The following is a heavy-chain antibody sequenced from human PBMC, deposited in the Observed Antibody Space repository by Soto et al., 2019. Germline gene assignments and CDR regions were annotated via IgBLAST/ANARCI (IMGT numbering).Heavy chain of an antibody. CDR3: ARDRLRAWGWYNWFDP. J-gene: IGHJ5*02. D-gene: IGHD4-17*01. CDR1: GFTFSSYW. CDR2: INGDGSST. Sequence: EVQLVESGGGLVQPGGSLRLSCAASGFTFSSYWMHWVRQAPGKGLVWVSRINGDGSSTSYADSVKGRFTISRDNAKNTLYLQMNSLRAEDTAVYYCARDRLRAWGWYNWFDPWGQGTLVTVSS. V-gene: IGHV3-74*01.